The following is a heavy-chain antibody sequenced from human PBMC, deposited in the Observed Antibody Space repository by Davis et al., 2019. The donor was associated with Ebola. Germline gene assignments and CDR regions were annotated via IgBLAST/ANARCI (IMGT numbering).Heavy chain of an antibody. CDR3: ARVDLIAARYYYYYMDV. CDR2: IYYSGST. V-gene: IGHV4-59*01. D-gene: IGHD6-6*01. J-gene: IGHJ6*03. Sequence: PSETLSLTCTVSGGSISSYYWSWIRQPPGKGLEWIGYIYYSGSTNYNPSLKSRVTISVDTSKNQFSLKLSSVTAADTAVYYCARVDLIAARYYYYYMDVWGKGTTVTVSS. CDR1: GGSISSYY.